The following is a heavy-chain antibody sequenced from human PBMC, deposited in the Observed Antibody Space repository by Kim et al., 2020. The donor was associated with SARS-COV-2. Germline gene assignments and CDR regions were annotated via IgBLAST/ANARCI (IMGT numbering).Heavy chain of an antibody. CDR3: ARGRAGVVPSPIMGLGPHYDYYALDV. Sequence: SETLSLTCAVYVGSFSGYHWTWIRQSPGKGLECIGEINHSGATNYNPSLESRVALSVDTSKNQFSLKVKSVTAADTAVYFCARGRAGVVPSPIMGLGPHYDYYALDVWGQGTTVSVSS. J-gene: IGHJ6*02. CDR1: VGSFSGYH. D-gene: IGHD3-3*01. CDR2: INHSGAT. V-gene: IGHV4-34*01.